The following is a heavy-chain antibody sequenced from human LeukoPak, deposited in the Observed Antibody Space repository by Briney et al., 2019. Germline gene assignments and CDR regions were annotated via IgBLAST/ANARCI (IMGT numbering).Heavy chain of an antibody. Sequence: SVKVSCKASGGTFSSYAISWVRQAPGQGLEWMGGIIPIFGTADYAQKFQGRVTITADESTSTAYMELSSLRSEDTAVYYCARGDPGYSSSMPIDYWGQGTLVTVSS. V-gene: IGHV1-69*13. CDR3: ARGDPGYSSSMPIDY. CDR2: IIPIFGTA. D-gene: IGHD6-13*01. CDR1: GGTFSSYA. J-gene: IGHJ4*02.